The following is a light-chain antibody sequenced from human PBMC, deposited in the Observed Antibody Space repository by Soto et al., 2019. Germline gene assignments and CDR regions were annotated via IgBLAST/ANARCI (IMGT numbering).Light chain of an antibody. Sequence: QSVLTQPPSASGTPGQRVTISCSGTSSNVGSNSVSWYHHLPGTAHKLLIYNSDQRPSGVPDRFSGSKSDTSASLAISGLQSEDEADYYWAAWDDSLNRPIFGGGTKLTIL. CDR3: AAWDDSLNRPI. CDR1: SSNVGSNS. CDR2: NSD. J-gene: IGLJ2*01. V-gene: IGLV1-44*01.